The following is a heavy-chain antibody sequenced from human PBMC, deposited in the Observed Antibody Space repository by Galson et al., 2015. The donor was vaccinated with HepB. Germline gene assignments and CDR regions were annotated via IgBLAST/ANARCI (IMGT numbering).Heavy chain of an antibody. V-gene: IGHV3-30-3*01. CDR3: ARELSPHYFDY. J-gene: IGHJ4*02. CDR2: ISYDGGS. Sequence: SLRLSCAASGFTFSSYSMHWVRQAPGKGPEWVAFISYDGGSAASEKGRFTISRDNSKNTLYLQVNSLRAEDTAVYRCARELSPHYFDYWGQGALVTVSS. CDR1: GFTFSSYS.